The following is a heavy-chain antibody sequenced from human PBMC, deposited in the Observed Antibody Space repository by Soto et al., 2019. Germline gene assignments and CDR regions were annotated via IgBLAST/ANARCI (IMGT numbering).Heavy chain of an antibody. CDR3: ARSPRISRAGDV. J-gene: IGHJ6*04. V-gene: IGHV1-18*01. D-gene: IGHD3-10*01. CDR2: LNPYNGNT. Sequence: QVQLVQSGGEVKKPGASVRLSCEASGYGFTTFGITWVRQAPGQGLEWMGWLNPYNGNTNYAQNVQDRMTMTADTSSNTAFMELTYLKFHDTAIYYCARSPRISRAGDVWGKGTTVTVSS. CDR1: GYGFTTFG.